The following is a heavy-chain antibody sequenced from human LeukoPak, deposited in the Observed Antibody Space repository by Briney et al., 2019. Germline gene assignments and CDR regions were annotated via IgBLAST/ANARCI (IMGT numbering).Heavy chain of an antibody. Sequence: GGSLRLSCAASGFTFSSYAINWVRQAPGKGLEWVSTFTGGGTGTYYADSVRGRFTISRDNSKNTLYLQMNSLRAEDTAVYYCAKDLGEQLVEGYYMDVWGKGTTVTVSS. J-gene: IGHJ6*03. CDR2: FTGGGTGT. CDR3: AKDLGEQLVEGYYMDV. D-gene: IGHD6-6*01. CDR1: GFTFSSYA. V-gene: IGHV3-23*01.